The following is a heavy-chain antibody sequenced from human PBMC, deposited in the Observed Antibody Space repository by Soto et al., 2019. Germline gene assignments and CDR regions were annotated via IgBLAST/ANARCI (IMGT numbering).Heavy chain of an antibody. J-gene: IGHJ4*02. CDR2: IYYSGST. CDR1: VGSISSGGYY. Sequence: QVQLQESGPGLVKPSQTLSLTCTVSVGSISSGGYYWSWFRQHPGKGLEWIGYIYYSGSTYYKPSLKSRVTISIDTSKNQFSLKLSSVTAADTAVYYCARAYYYDSSGYCFDYWGQGTLVTVSS. V-gene: IGHV4-31*03. CDR3: ARAYYYDSSGYCFDY. D-gene: IGHD3-22*01.